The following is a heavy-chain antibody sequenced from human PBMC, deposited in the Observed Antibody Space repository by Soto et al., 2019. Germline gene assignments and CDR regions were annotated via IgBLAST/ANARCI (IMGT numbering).Heavy chain of an antibody. J-gene: IGHJ4*02. D-gene: IGHD3-3*01. CDR2: IKQDGSEK. V-gene: IGHV3-7*01. Sequence: EVQXVXSGGGLVQPXXXLXLSCAASGFTFSRYWMSWVRQAPGKGLEWVANIKQDGSEKYYVDSVKGRFTXXXXXAKXXXXXXXXXXXXXXXXXXXXXRDXTIFXVXGTFDYWGQGTLVTVX. CDR1: GFTFSRYW. CDR3: XRDXTIFXVXGTFDY.